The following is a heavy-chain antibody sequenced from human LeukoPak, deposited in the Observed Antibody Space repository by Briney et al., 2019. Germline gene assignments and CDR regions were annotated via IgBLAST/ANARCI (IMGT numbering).Heavy chain of an antibody. CDR1: GFTFSSYA. Sequence: GGSPRLSCAASGFTFSSYAMSWVRQAPGKGLEWVSAISGSGGSTYYADSVKGRFTISRDNSKNTLYLQMNSLRAEDTAVYYCAKWGYDYVWGSYRTPLDIWGQGTMVTVSS. D-gene: IGHD3-16*02. V-gene: IGHV3-23*01. J-gene: IGHJ3*02. CDR2: ISGSGGST. CDR3: AKWGYDYVWGSYRTPLDI.